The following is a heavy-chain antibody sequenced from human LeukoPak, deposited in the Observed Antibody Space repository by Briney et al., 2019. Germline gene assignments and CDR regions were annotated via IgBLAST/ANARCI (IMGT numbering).Heavy chain of an antibody. CDR1: GFTFSSYS. J-gene: IGHJ4*02. CDR3: ARAGTPAR. V-gene: IGHV3-21*04. Sequence: GGSLRLSCAASGFTFSSYSMNWVRQAPGKGLEWVSSISSSSSYIYYAGSVKGRFTISRDNAKNSLYPQMNSLRAEDTAVYYCARAGTPARWGQGTLVTVSS. D-gene: IGHD1-14*01. CDR2: ISSSSSYI.